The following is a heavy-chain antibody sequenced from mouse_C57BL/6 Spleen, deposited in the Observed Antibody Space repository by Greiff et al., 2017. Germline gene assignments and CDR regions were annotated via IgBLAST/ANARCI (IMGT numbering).Heavy chain of an antibody. D-gene: IGHD1-1*01. CDR1: GYTFTSYW. CDR3: TREGVLLRSFDY. Sequence: VQLQQSGTVLARPGASVKMSCKTSGYTFTSYWMHWVKQRPGQGLEWIGAIYPGNSDTSYNQKFKGKAKLTAVTSASTSYMERSSLSNEDSAVYYCTREGVLLRSFDYWGQGTTLTVSA. V-gene: IGHV1-5*01. CDR2: IYPGNSDT. J-gene: IGHJ2*01.